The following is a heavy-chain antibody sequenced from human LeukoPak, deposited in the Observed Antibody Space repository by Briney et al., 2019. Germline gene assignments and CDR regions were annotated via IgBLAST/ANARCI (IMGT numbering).Heavy chain of an antibody. J-gene: IGHJ4*02. CDR3: TRRLDE. D-gene: IGHD3-16*01. CDR1: GFSFNNDW. CDR2: INQDGSEK. V-gene: IGHV3-7*01. Sequence: GGSLRLSCATSGFSFNNDWMDWVRQAPGKGLEWVANINQDGSEKNCLDSVKGRFTISRDNAQNSLYLQMNGLRVEDTAVYYCTRRLDEWGQGTLVTVSS.